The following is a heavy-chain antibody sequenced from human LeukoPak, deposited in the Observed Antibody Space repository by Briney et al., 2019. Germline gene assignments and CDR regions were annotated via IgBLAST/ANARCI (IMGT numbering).Heavy chain of an antibody. CDR1: GGSFSGYY. CDR3: ARSDRTTVTTNGAFDI. D-gene: IGHD4-17*01. V-gene: IGHV4-34*01. Sequence: SETLSLTCAVYGGSFSGYYWSWIRQPPGKGLEWIGEINHSGSTNYNPSLKSRVNISVDTSKNQFSLKLSSVTAADTAVYYCARSDRTTVTTNGAFDIWGQGTMVTVSS. CDR2: INHSGST. J-gene: IGHJ3*02.